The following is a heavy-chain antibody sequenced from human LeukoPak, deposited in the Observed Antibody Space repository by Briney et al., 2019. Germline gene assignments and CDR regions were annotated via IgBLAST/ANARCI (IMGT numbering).Heavy chain of an antibody. Sequence: GGSLRLSCAASGFTFSSYWMSWVRQAPGKGLEWVANIKQDGSEKYYVDSVKGRFTISRDNAKNSLYLQMNSLRAEDTAVYYCARDRMVRRVLGYFDYWGQGTLVTVSS. D-gene: IGHD3-10*01. J-gene: IGHJ4*02. CDR3: ARDRMVRRVLGYFDY. CDR1: GFTFSSYW. V-gene: IGHV3-7*01. CDR2: IKQDGSEK.